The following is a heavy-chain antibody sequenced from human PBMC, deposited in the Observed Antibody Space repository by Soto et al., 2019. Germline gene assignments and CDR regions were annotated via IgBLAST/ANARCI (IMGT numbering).Heavy chain of an antibody. D-gene: IGHD2-2*01. Sequence: QVQLVQSGAEVKKPGASVRVSCKASEHTFTNYGINWVRLAPGQGLEWMGWINTYSGNTNYAQEFQDRLPITTDTSTNTAAMELRSLTSDDTAVFYCAGGQGSLIPYSLDSWGQGTLVTVSS. J-gene: IGHJ4*02. CDR1: EHTFTNYG. CDR2: INTYSGNT. CDR3: AGGQGSLIPYSLDS. V-gene: IGHV1-18*04.